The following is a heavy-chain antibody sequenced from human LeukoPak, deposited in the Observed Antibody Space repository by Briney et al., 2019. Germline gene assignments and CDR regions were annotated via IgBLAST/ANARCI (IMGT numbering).Heavy chain of an antibody. CDR1: GFTFSNYA. D-gene: IGHD3-10*01. V-gene: IGHV3-48*01. Sequence: GGSLRLSCAASGFTFSNYAMTWVRQAPGKGLEWVSYISFSSATIHYADSVKGRFTISRDNSKNTLYLQMNSLRAEDTAVYYCARSGSVLLWFGVDYWGQGTLVTVSS. J-gene: IGHJ4*02. CDR3: ARSGSVLLWFGVDY. CDR2: ISFSSATI.